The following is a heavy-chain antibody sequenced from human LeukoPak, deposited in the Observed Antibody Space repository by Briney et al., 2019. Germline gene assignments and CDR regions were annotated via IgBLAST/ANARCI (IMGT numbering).Heavy chain of an antibody. CDR2: MNPNSGNT. CDR3: ARGRGSGHKENWFDP. Sequence: ASVKVSCKASGYTFTTYGINWVRQATGQGLEWMGWMNPNSGNTGYTQKFQGRVTMTRNTSISTAYMELSSLRSEDTAVYYCARGRGSGHKENWFDPWGQGTLVTVSS. V-gene: IGHV1-8*01. CDR1: GYTFTTYG. J-gene: IGHJ5*02. D-gene: IGHD6-19*01.